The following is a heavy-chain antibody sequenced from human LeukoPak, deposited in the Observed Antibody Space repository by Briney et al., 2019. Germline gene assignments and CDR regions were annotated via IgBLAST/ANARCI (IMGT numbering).Heavy chain of an antibody. D-gene: IGHD6-19*01. J-gene: IGHJ4*02. CDR2: ISAYNGNT. V-gene: IGHV1-18*01. CDR3: ARDTRIAVAGTCGY. Sequence: ASVKVSCKASGYTFTSYGISWVRQAPGQGLEWMGWISAYNGNTNYAQKLQGRVTMTTDTSTSTAYMELRSLRSDDTAVYYCARDTRIAVAGTCGYWGQGTLVTVS. CDR1: GYTFTSYG.